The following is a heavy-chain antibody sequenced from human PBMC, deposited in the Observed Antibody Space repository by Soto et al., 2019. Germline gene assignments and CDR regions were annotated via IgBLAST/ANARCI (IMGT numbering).Heavy chain of an antibody. V-gene: IGHV4-59*01. D-gene: IGHD3-10*01. CDR3: ARAWFGELNYMDV. J-gene: IGHJ6*03. CDR1: GGSISSYY. Sequence: SETLSLTCTVSGGSISSYYWSWIRQPPGKGLEWIGYIYYSGSTNYNPSLKSRVTISVDTSKNQFSLKLSSVTAADTAVYYCARAWFGELNYMDVWGKGTTVTVSS. CDR2: IYYSGST.